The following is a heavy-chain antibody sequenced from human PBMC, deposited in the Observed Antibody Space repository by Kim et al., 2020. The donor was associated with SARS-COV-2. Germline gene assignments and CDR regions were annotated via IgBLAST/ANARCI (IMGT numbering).Heavy chain of an antibody. D-gene: IGHD3-10*01. CDR3: ARGGGSGSYWGYYFDY. Sequence: DTVKGRFPNSRDNSKNSRYLQMNSLRTEDTAFYYCARGGGSGSYWGYYFDYWGQGTLVTVSS. V-gene: IGHV3-43*01. J-gene: IGHJ4*02.